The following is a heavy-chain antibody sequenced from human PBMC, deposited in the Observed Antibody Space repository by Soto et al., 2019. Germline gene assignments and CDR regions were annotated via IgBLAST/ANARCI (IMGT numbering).Heavy chain of an antibody. J-gene: IGHJ5*02. CDR1: GGSISSSSYY. CDR2: IYYSGST. Sequence: SETLSLTCTVSGGSISSSSYYWGWIRQPPGKGLEWIGSIYYSGSTYYNPSLKSRVTISVDTSKNQFSLKLSSVTAADTAVYYCARDSYYDFWSGYYIRSWFDPWGQGTLVTVSS. V-gene: IGHV4-39*02. D-gene: IGHD3-3*01. CDR3: ARDSYYDFWSGYYIRSWFDP.